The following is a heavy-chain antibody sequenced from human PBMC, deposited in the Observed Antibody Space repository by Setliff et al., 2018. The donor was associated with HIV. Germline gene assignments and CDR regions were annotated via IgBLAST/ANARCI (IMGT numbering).Heavy chain of an antibody. J-gene: IGHJ4*02. CDR3: ARDRASSGYYSHFDY. CDR2: LSSDGRYI. D-gene: IGHD3-22*01. CDR1: GFIFRNYN. Sequence: SLKISCAASGFIFRNYNMNWVRQAPGKGLEWVSSLSSDGRYIYYADSVRGRFTISRDDAKNSLYLQMYSLRAEDTAIYYCARDRASSGYYSHFDYWGQGSLVTVSS. V-gene: IGHV3-21*01.